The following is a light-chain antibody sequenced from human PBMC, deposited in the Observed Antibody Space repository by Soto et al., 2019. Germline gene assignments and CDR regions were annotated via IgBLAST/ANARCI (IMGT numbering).Light chain of an antibody. CDR3: SSYTSSSTLGYV. CDR1: SSDVGGYNY. V-gene: IGLV2-14*01. J-gene: IGLJ1*01. CDR2: DVS. Sequence: QSVLTQPASVSGSPGQSITISCTGTSSDVGGYNYVSWYQQHPGKAPKLMIYDVSNWPSGVSNRFSGSKSGNTASLTISGLQAEDEADYYCSSYTSSSTLGYVFGTGTKLTVL.